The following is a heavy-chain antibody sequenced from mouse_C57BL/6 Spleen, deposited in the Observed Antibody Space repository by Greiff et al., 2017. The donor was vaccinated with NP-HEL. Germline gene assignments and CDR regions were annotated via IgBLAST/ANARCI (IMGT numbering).Heavy chain of an antibody. J-gene: IGHJ2*01. CDR1: GFTFSSYA. V-gene: IGHV5-4*01. CDR3: ARDKLRDYFDY. CDR2: ISDGGSYT. Sequence: DVMLVESGGGLVKPGGSLKLSCAASGFTFSSYAMSWVRQTPEKRLEWVATISDGGSYTYYPDNVKGRFTISRDNAKNNLYLQMSHLKSEDTAMYYCARDKLRDYFDYWGQGTTLTVSS. D-gene: IGHD1-1*01.